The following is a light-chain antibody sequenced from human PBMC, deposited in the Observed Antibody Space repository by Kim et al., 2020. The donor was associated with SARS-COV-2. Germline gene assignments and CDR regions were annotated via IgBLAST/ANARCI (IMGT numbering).Light chain of an antibody. V-gene: IGKV1-33*01. Sequence: AAAGDRVTITCQASQDISNQVNWYQQKPGKAPKILIYDASKLETGVPSRFSGRKSGTDFTFTISSLHPEDIATYYCQHYNNAPPYTFGQGTKLEI. J-gene: IGKJ2*01. CDR2: DAS. CDR3: QHYNNAPPYT. CDR1: QDISNQ.